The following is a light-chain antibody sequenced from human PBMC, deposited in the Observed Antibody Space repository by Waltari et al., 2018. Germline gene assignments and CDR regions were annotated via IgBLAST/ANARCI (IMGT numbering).Light chain of an antibody. Sequence: SYVLTQPPSVSVAPGNTASITCGGNNIESKSVNWYQQKPGQAPILVISYDSDRPSGIPERFSGSNAGNTATLTISRVEAGDEADYYCQVWDANTDPGVFGTGTEVTVL. CDR1: NIESKS. J-gene: IGLJ1*01. V-gene: IGLV3-21*04. CDR3: QVWDANTDPGV. CDR2: YDS.